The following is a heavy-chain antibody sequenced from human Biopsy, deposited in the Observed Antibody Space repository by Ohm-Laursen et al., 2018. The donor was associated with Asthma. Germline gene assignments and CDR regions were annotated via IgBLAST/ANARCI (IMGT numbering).Heavy chain of an antibody. D-gene: IGHD6-19*01. V-gene: IGHV4-34*01. Sequence: TLSLTCAISGGSFTHYFWMWIRQPPGKGLEWIGEINYRGATNYNPSLESRVSISVDTSTYHFSLRLNSVTAADTAVYYCVRGEEVAGTYFKDWDQGTLVTVSS. CDR2: INYRGAT. CDR3: VRGEEVAGTYFKD. CDR1: GGSFTHYF. J-gene: IGHJ1*01.